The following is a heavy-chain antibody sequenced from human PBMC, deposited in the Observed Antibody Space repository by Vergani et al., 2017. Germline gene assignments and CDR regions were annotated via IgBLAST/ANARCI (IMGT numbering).Heavy chain of an antibody. Sequence: EVQLVESGGGLVQPGGSLRLSCAASGFTVSSNYMSWVRQAPGKGLEWVSVIYSGGSTYYADSVKGRFTISRHNSKNTLYLQMNSLRAEDTAVYYCARALLGSRSYGMDVWGQGTTVTVSS. CDR2: IYSGGST. J-gene: IGHJ6*02. CDR3: ARALLGSRSYGMDV. CDR1: GFTVSSNY. V-gene: IGHV3-53*04. D-gene: IGHD6-13*01.